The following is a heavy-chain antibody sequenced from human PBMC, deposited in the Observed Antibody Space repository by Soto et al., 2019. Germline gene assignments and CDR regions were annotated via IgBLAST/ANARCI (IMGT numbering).Heavy chain of an antibody. CDR2: IYYSGST. J-gene: IGHJ3*02. CDR1: GGSVSSGSYY. Sequence: QLQLQESGPGLVKPSETLSLTGTVSGGSVSSGSYYWSWIRQPPGKGLECIGYIYYSGSTNYNPSVNGRVTLSVDTSKHQFSLKLGSVTAAETAVYYCARIPEGGPDTTYYDEISGRDDAFVIVGQGPMVAVSS. D-gene: IGHD3-22*01. V-gene: IGHV4-61*01. CDR3: ARIPEGGPDTTYYDEISGRDDAFVI.